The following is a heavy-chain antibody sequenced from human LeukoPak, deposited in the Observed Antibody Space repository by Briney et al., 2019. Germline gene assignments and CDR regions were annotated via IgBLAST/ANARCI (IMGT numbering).Heavy chain of an antibody. D-gene: IGHD6-6*01. CDR3: ARDRSSAYDIGV. Sequence: PSETLSLTCTVSGGSISSSSYYWGWIRQPPGKGLEWIGSIYHSGSTYYNPSLKSRVTISVDTSKNQFSLKVSSVTAADTAVYYCARDRSSAYDIGVWGQGTLVTVSS. CDR1: GGSISSSSYY. CDR2: IYHSGST. J-gene: IGHJ4*02. V-gene: IGHV4-39*07.